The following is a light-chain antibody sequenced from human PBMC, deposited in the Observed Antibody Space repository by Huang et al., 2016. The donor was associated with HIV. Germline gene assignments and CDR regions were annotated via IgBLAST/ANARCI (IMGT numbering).Light chain of an antibody. Sequence: QMTQSPPSLSASVGDRVTITCRASQSISSYLNWYQQKPGHAPKLLIYSVSTLHRDVQSRFSGSGFETDFTLTISSLRPEDFATYYCQQTYATPYTFGQGTHLDIE. CDR3: QQTYATPYT. CDR2: SVS. J-gene: IGKJ2*01. CDR1: QSISSY. V-gene: IGKV1-39*01.